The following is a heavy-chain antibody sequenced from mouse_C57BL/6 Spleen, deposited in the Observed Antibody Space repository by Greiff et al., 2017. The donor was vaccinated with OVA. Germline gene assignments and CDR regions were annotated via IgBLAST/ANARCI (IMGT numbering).Heavy chain of an antibody. Sequence: VQLKESGAELVRPGASVKLSCTAPGFNIKDDYMHWVKQRPEQGLEWIGWIDPENGDTEYASKFQGKATITADTSSNTAYLQLSSLTSEDTAVYYCTQTAQEAMDYWGQGTSVTVSS. CDR1: GFNIKDDY. J-gene: IGHJ4*01. V-gene: IGHV14-4*01. CDR2: IDPENGDT. D-gene: IGHD3-2*02. CDR3: TQTAQEAMDY.